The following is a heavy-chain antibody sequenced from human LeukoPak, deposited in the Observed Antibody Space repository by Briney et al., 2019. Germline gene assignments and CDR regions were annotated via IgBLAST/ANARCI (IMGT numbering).Heavy chain of an antibody. V-gene: IGHV1-2*02. J-gene: IGHJ5*02. CDR3: ARGLLWFGELGFDP. D-gene: IGHD3-10*01. Sequence: ASVKVSCKASGYIFTGYYMHWVRQAPGQGLEWMGWINPNSGGTNYAQKFQGRVTMTRDTSISTAYMELSRLRSDDTAVYYCARGLLWFGELGFDPWGQGTLVTVSS. CDR2: INPNSGGT. CDR1: GYIFTGYY.